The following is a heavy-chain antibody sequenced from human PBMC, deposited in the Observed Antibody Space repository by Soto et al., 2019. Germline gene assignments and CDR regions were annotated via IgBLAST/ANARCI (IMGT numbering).Heavy chain of an antibody. D-gene: IGHD6-6*01. J-gene: IGHJ4*02. CDR2: ISGSGGST. CDR3: AKSLRKYSSSSGHY. Sequence: GSLRLSCAASGFTFSSYAMSWVRQAPGKGLEWVSAISGSGGSTYYADSVKGRFTISRDNSKNTLYLQMNSLRAEDTAVYYCAKSLRKYSSSSGHYWGQGTLVTVSS. CDR1: GFTFSSYA. V-gene: IGHV3-23*01.